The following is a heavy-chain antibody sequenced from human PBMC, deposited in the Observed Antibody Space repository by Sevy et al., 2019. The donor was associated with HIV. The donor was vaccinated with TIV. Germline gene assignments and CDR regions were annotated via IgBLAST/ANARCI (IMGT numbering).Heavy chain of an antibody. J-gene: IGHJ3*02. V-gene: IGHV3-21*01. Sequence: GALRLSCAASGFTFSSYSMNWVRQAPGKGLEWVSSISSSSSYIYYADSVKGRFTISRDNAKNSLYLQMNSLRAEDTAVYYCARTSRSSSSGAFDIWGQGTMVTVSS. D-gene: IGHD6-6*01. CDR2: ISSSSSYI. CDR3: ARTSRSSSSGAFDI. CDR1: GFTFSSYS.